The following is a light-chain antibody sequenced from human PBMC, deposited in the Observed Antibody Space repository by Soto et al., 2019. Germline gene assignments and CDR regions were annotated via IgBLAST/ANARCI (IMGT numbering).Light chain of an antibody. CDR2: IAS. V-gene: IGKV1-39*01. J-gene: IGKJ2*01. Sequence: DIHMTQSPSSLSASVGDRVTITCRASQSISNYLNWYQQKPGKAPNLLIYIASNLHSGVPSRFSGSGSGTDFTLTISSLQPEDFATYYCQQSYSTPYTFGQGTKLYIK. CDR1: QSISNY. CDR3: QQSYSTPYT.